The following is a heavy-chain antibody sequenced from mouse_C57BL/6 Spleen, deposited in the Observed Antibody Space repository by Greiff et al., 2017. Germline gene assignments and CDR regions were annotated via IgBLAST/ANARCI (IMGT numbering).Heavy chain of an antibody. D-gene: IGHD1-1*01. CDR2: INPNNGGT. Sequence: EVQLQQSGPELVKPGASVKLSCKASGYTFTDYNMHWVKQSHGKRLEWIGYINPNNGGTSYNQKFKGNVTVTVNKSSSTAYMELRSLTSDDAAVYYCAPVYYGSSYGWYFDFWGTGTTVTVSS. CDR3: APVYYGSSYGWYFDF. V-gene: IGHV1-22*01. J-gene: IGHJ1*03. CDR1: GYTFTDYN.